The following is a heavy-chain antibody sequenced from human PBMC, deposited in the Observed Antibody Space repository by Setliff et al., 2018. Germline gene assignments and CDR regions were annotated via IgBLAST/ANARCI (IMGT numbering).Heavy chain of an antibody. Sequence: SETLSLTCAVYGGSFSGYYWSWIRQPPGKGLEWIGEIIHSGSTNYNPSLKSRVTISVDTSNNQFSLKLNSVTAADTGVYYCARHVGGAGGLDYWGQGTLVTVSS. V-gene: IGHV4-34*12. CDR3: ARHVGGAGGLDY. CDR1: GGSFSGYY. J-gene: IGHJ4*02. CDR2: IIHSGST. D-gene: IGHD1-26*01.